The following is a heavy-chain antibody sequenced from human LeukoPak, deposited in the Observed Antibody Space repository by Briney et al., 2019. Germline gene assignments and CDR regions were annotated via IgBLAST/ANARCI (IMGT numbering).Heavy chain of an antibody. J-gene: IGHJ6*02. CDR3: AKDLRGYCSSTSCSYGMDV. CDR2: ISGSGGST. CDR1: GFTFSSYA. D-gene: IGHD2-2*01. V-gene: IGHV3-23*01. Sequence: GGSLRLSCAASGFTFSSYAMSWVRQAPGKGLEWVSAISGSGGSTYYADSVKGRFTISRDNSKNTLYLQMNSLRAEDTAVYYCAKDLRGYCSSTSCSYGMDVWGQGTTVTVSS.